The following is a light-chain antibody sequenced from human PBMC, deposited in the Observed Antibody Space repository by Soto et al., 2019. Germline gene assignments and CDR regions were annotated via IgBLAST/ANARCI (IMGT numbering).Light chain of an antibody. CDR1: SSNTGAGYD. CDR3: QSYDRSLSGSVV. V-gene: IGLV1-40*01. J-gene: IGLJ2*01. CDR2: GNN. Sequence: QSVLTQPPSVSGAPGQRVTISCTGSSSNTGAGYDVHWYQQLPGTAPKLLIYGNNNRPPGVPDRFSGSRSGTSASLAITGLQAEDEADYYCQSYDRSLSGSVVFGGGTKLTVL.